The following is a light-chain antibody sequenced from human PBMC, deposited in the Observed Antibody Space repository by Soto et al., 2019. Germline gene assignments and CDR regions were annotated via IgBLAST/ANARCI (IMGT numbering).Light chain of an antibody. Sequence: EIVLTQSPATLSLSPGERATLSCRASQSVGNNLAWYQQKPGQAPGLLIYEASTSATGIPARFSGSGSGTDFTLTISSLEPEDCAVYYFQQHAHWPLTFGGGTKVEIK. CDR3: QQHAHWPLT. CDR2: EAS. J-gene: IGKJ4*01. V-gene: IGKV3-11*01. CDR1: QSVGNN.